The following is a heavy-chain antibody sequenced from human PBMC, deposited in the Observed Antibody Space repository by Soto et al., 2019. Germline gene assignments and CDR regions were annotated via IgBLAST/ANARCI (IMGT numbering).Heavy chain of an antibody. CDR2: INHSGST. CDR1: DGSFSVYY. J-gene: IGHJ5*02. V-gene: IGHV4-34*01. D-gene: IGHD6-19*01. CDR3: ARSSGWSRQRAGRDNWFDP. Sequence: SGTLCLSCAVYDGSFSVYYWSWIRQPPGKGLEWIGEINHSGSTNYNPSLKSRVTISVDTSKSQFSLKLSSVTAADTAVYYCARSSGWSRQRAGRDNWFDPWGQGTLVASPQ.